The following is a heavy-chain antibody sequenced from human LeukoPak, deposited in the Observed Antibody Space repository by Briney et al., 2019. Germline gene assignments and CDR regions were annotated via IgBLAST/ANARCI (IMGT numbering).Heavy chain of an antibody. Sequence: GGSLRLSCAASGFTFSSYWMSWVRQAPGKGLEWVANIKQDGSEKYYVDSVKGRFTISRDNAKNSLYLQINSLRAEDTAVYYCARDLIVLMVYAEGFDPWGQGTLVTVSS. D-gene: IGHD2-8*01. CDR1: GFTFSSYW. CDR2: IKQDGSEK. V-gene: IGHV3-7*01. CDR3: ARDLIVLMVYAEGFDP. J-gene: IGHJ5*02.